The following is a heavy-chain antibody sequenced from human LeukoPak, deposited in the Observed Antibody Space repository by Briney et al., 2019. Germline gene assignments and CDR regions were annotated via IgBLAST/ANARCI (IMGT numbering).Heavy chain of an antibody. CDR3: AKAEAAAADYYFDY. CDR2: ISESGGST. CDR1: GFTFGDYA. J-gene: IGHJ4*02. V-gene: IGHV3-23*01. D-gene: IGHD6-13*01. Sequence: GGSLRLSCTASGFTFGDYAMSWFRQAPGKGLEWVSAISESGGSTYYADSVKGRFTISRDNSKNTLYLQMNSLRAEDTAVYYCAKAEAAAADYYFDYWGQGTLVTVSS.